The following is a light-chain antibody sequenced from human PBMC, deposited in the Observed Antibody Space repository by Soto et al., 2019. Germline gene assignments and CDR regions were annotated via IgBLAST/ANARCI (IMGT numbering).Light chain of an antibody. CDR3: QQYDNFPPT. V-gene: IGKV1D-16*01. CDR1: QSVRNW. J-gene: IGKJ4*01. CDR2: ATF. Sequence: DVQMTQSPSSLSASVGARVSITCRASQSVRNWLAWYQQKPGKAPKSLIYATFSLQNGVPSRFSGSGSGTDFTLTINNLQPDDVGPYFCQQYDNFPPTFGGGTKVEIK.